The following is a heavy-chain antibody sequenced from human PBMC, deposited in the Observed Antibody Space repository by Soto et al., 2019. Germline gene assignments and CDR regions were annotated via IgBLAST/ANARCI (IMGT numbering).Heavy chain of an antibody. D-gene: IGHD5-12*01. CDR3: AHSGWLQPYGLNWFDP. Sequence: SGPTLVNPTQTLTLTCTFSGFSLSTSGVVVGWIRQPPGNALEWLALIYWDDDKRYSPSLKSRLTITKDTSKNQVVLTMTNMDPVDTATYYCAHSGWLQPYGLNWFDPWGQGTLVTVSS. J-gene: IGHJ5*02. CDR2: IYWDDDK. CDR1: GFSLSTSGVV. V-gene: IGHV2-5*02.